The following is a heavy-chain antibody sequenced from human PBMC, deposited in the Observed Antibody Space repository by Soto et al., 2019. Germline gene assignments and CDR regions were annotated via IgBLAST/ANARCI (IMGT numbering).Heavy chain of an antibody. CDR1: GYSFTSYW. V-gene: IGHV5-10-1*01. Sequence: GESLKISCKGSGYSFTSYWISWMRQMPGKGLEWMGRIDPSDSYTNYSPSFQGHVTISADKSISTAYLQWSSLKASDTAMYYCARVDTPGDKPTRYYYGMDVWGQGTTVTVSS. D-gene: IGHD3-16*01. CDR2: IDPSDSYT. CDR3: ARVDTPGDKPTRYYYGMDV. J-gene: IGHJ6*02.